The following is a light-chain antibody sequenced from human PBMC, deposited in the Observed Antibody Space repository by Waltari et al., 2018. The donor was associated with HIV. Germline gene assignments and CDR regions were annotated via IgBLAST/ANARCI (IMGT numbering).Light chain of an antibody. CDR2: GAD. CDR1: QEFGSS. J-gene: IGKJ1*01. V-gene: IGKV3-15*01. CDR3: QQYDDWPWT. Sequence: MTQPRATLSGSQGERATLSCRSSQEFGSSVACDQPIPGQAPRLLIFGADTRASGVPARFTGSGSETEFTLTISSLQSEDFAVYFCQQYDDWPWTFGQGTKVEIK.